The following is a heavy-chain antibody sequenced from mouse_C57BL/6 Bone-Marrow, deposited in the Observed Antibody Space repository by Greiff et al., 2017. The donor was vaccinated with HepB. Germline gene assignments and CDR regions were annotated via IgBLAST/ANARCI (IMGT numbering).Heavy chain of an antibody. CDR2: IWSGGST. D-gene: IGHD3-2*02. CDR1: GFSLTSYG. V-gene: IGHV2-2*01. J-gene: IGHJ3*01. CDR3: ARNRLAWFAY. Sequence: VKLMESGPGLVQPSQSLSITCTVSGFSLTSYGVHWVRQSPGKGLEWLGVIWSGGSTDYNAAFISRLSISKDNSKSQVFFKMNSLQADDTAIYYCARNRLAWFAYWGQGTLVTVSA.